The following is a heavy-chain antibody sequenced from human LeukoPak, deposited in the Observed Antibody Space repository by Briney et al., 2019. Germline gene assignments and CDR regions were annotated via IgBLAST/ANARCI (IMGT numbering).Heavy chain of an antibody. CDR3: ARQKCTSTSCLTKNAFDV. CDR1: GSISGYY. CDR2: IYTSGST. V-gene: IGHV4-4*09. D-gene: IGHD2-2*01. J-gene: IGHJ3*01. Sequence: SETLSPTCTVSGSISGYYWSWIRQPPGKGLEWIGYIYTSGSTNYNPSLESRVTISVDTSKNQFSLDLSSVTAADTAVYYCARQKCTSTSCLTKNAFDVWGQGTMVTVSS.